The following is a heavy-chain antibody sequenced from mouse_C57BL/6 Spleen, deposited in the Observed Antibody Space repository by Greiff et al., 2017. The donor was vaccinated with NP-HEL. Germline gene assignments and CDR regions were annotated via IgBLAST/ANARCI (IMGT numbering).Heavy chain of an antibody. CDR2: IDPEDGET. CDR3: ATTVVNYAMDY. Sequence: EVKLQESGAELVKPGASVKLSCTASGFNIKDYYMHWVKQRTEQGLEWIGRIDPEDGETKYAPKFQGKATITADTSSNTAYLPLSSLTSEDTAVYYCATTVVNYAMDYWGQGTSVTVSS. J-gene: IGHJ4*01. D-gene: IGHD1-1*01. V-gene: IGHV14-2*01. CDR1: GFNIKDYY.